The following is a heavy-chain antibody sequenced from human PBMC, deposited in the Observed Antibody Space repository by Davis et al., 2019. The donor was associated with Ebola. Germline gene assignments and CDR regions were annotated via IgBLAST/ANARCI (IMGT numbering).Heavy chain of an antibody. CDR3: ARAPHGAVAGS. CDR2: IKQDGSEK. J-gene: IGHJ4*02. Sequence: GESLKISCAASGFTFSSYWMSWVRQAPGKGLEWVANIKQDGSEKYYVDSVKGRFTISRDNAKNSLYLQMNSLRDEDTAVYYCARAPHGAVAGSWGQGTLVTVSS. V-gene: IGHV3-7*01. D-gene: IGHD6-19*01. CDR1: GFTFSSYW.